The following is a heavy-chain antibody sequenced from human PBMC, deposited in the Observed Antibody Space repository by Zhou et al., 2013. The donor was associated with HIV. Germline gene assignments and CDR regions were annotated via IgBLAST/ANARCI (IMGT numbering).Heavy chain of an antibody. CDR1: GGTFSSYA. CDR2: IIPIFGTA. D-gene: IGHD2-2*02. Sequence: QVQLVQSGAEVKKPGSSVKVSCKASGGTFSSYAISWVRQAPGQGLEWMGGIIPIFGTANYAQKFQGRVTITTDESTSTAYMELSSLRSEDTAVYYCAVGYCSSTSCYTSQYYYYYMDVWGKGTTVTVSS. CDR3: AVGYCSSTSCYTSQYYYYYMDV. V-gene: IGHV1-69*05. J-gene: IGHJ6*03.